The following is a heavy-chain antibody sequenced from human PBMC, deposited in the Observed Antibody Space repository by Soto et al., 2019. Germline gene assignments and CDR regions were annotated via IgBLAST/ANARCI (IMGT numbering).Heavy chain of an antibody. D-gene: IGHD3-22*01. CDR2: IYHSGST. V-gene: IGHV4-30-2*01. J-gene: IGHJ5*02. CDR3: ARVEGYYYDSSGYNWFDP. CDR1: GGSISSGGYS. Sequence: SETLSLTCAASGGSISSGGYSWSWIRQPPGKGLEWIGYIYHSGSTYYNPSLKSRVTISVDRSKNQFSLKLSSVTAADTAVYYCARVEGYYYDSSGYNWFDPWGQGTLVTVSS.